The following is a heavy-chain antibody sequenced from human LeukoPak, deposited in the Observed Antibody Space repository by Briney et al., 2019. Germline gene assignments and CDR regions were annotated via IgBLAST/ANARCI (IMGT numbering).Heavy chain of an antibody. V-gene: IGHV4-4*03. J-gene: IGHJ4*02. Sequence: PETLSLTCAVSGGSISSSNWWSWVRQPPGKGLEWIGEIYHSGSTNYNPSLKSRVTISVDKSKNQFSLKLSSVTAADTAVYYCARVRGSGSYYMAFDYWGQGTLVTVSS. CDR3: ARVRGSGSYYMAFDY. CDR1: GGSISSSNW. D-gene: IGHD3-10*01. CDR2: IYHSGST.